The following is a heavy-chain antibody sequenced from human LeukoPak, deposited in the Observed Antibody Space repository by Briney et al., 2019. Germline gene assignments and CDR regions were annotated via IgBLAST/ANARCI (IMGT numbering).Heavy chain of an antibody. D-gene: IGHD3-3*01. J-gene: IGHJ4*02. CDR3: ATTIPYYDFWSAREYYFDY. CDR2: IYYSGST. CDR1: NYPITSDYY. V-gene: IGHV4-38-2*01. Sequence: SETLSLTCAVSNYPITSDYYWGWIRQPPGKGLEWIGSIYYSGSTYYNPSLKSRVTISVDTSKNQFSLKLSSVTAADTAVYYCATTIPYYDFWSAREYYFDYWGQGTLVTVSS.